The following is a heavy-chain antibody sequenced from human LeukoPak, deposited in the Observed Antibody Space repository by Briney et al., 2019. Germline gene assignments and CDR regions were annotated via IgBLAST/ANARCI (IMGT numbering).Heavy chain of an antibody. CDR2: ISSSSDYI. Sequence: PGGSLRLSCEASGFTFSTYTMNWVRQAPGKGLEWVASISSSSDYIYYADPVKGRFSISRDNAKKSLNLQMNSLGAGDTAVYYCAREVPAAMSGFDIWGQGTMVTVSS. J-gene: IGHJ3*02. V-gene: IGHV3-21*01. CDR1: GFTFSTYT. CDR3: AREVPAAMSGFDI. D-gene: IGHD2-2*01.